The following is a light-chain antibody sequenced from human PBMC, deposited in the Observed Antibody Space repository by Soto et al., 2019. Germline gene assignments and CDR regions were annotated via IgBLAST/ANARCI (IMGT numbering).Light chain of an antibody. V-gene: IGLV2-14*01. CDR2: GVS. Sequence: QFVLTQPASVSASPGQSIAISCTGTSSDVGGYTFVSWYQQHPGKAPKLMIYGVSNRPSGISNRFSGSKSGNTASLTISGLQAEDEADYYCSSFTSRNTYVFGTGTKVTVL. J-gene: IGLJ1*01. CDR1: SSDVGGYTF. CDR3: SSFTSRNTYV.